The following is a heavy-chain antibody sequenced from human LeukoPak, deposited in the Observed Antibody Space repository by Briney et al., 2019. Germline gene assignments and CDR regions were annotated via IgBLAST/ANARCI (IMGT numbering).Heavy chain of an antibody. Sequence: ASVKVSCKASGGTFSSYAISWVRQAPGQGLEWMGWISAYNGDTNYPQKVQGRVTISIDTSTTTAYMELRSLRSDDTAVYYCARRSQCTLSTCSRGGGFDIWGQGTMVTVSS. V-gene: IGHV1-18*01. D-gene: IGHD2-2*01. CDR2: ISAYNGDT. CDR1: GGTFSSYA. J-gene: IGHJ3*02. CDR3: ARRSQCTLSTCSRGGGFDI.